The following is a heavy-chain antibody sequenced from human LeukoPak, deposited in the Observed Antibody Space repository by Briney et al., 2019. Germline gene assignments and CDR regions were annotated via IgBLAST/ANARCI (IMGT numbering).Heavy chain of an antibody. CDR2: IYSGGST. CDR3: ARGRSYYYGSGSQTGFYDAFDI. CDR1: GFTVSSNY. J-gene: IGHJ3*02. Sequence: GGSLRLSCAASGFTVSSNYMSWVRQAPGKGLEWVSVIYSGGSTYYADSVKGRFTISRDTSKNALYLQMTSLRAEDTAVYYCARGRSYYYGSGSQTGFYDAFDIWGQGTMVTVSS. V-gene: IGHV3-53*01. D-gene: IGHD3-10*01.